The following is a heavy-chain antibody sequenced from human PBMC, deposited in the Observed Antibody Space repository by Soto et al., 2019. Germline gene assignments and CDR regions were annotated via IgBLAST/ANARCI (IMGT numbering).Heavy chain of an antibody. D-gene: IGHD3-10*01. CDR2: IYSGGS. V-gene: IGHV3-53*01. J-gene: IGHJ4*02. Sequence: GGSLRLSCAVSAFTVSSDSMNWVRQAPGKGLEWVSVIYSGGSMYADSVKGRFTISRDNSKSTLYLQMNSLRVEDTAIYYCASGGYWGQGTLVTV. CDR3: ASGGY. CDR1: AFTVSSDS.